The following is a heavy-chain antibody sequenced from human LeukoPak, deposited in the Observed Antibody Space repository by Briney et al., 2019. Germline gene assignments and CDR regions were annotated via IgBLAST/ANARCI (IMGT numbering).Heavy chain of an antibody. V-gene: IGHV1-18*04. Sequence: GASVKVSCKASGYTFTSYGISWVRQAPGQGLEWMGWISAYNGNTNYAQKLQGRVTMTTDTSTSTAYMELRSLRSDDTAVYYCARDLGPPEVDIVVVPAARIGWFDPWGQGTLVTVSS. CDR3: ARDLGPPEVDIVVVPAARIGWFDP. D-gene: IGHD2-2*03. CDR2: ISAYNGNT. J-gene: IGHJ5*02. CDR1: GYTFTSYG.